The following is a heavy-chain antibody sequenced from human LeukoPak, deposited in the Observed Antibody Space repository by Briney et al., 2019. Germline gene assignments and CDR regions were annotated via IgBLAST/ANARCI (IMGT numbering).Heavy chain of an antibody. CDR2: IYTSGTT. V-gene: IGHV4-4*07. J-gene: IGHJ4*02. CDR1: GGSFSSHY. Sequence: SETLSLTCTVSGGSFSSHYWTWIRQSAGKGLEWLGRIYTSGTTHFNPSFESRLSISLDTSKAQFSLKLTSVTAADTAVYFCARGSPSAASFFSYRGQGTLVTVSS. D-gene: IGHD1-26*01. CDR3: ARGSPSAASFFSY.